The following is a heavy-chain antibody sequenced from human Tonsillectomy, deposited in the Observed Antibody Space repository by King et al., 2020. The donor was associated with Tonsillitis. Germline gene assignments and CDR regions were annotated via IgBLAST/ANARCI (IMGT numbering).Heavy chain of an antibody. J-gene: IGHJ4*02. CDR2: IKQEGSEK. D-gene: IGHD6-25*01. CDR3: ASGSGWVFDY. CDR1: GFTFRSFW. V-gene: IGHV3-7*01. Sequence: EVQLVESGGGLVQPGGSLRLSCAASGFTFRSFWMSWVRQAPGKGLEWVAIIKQEGSEKRYVDSVKGRFTMSRDNAKNSLYLQMNSLRAEDTAVYYCASGSGWVFDYWGQGTLVTVSS.